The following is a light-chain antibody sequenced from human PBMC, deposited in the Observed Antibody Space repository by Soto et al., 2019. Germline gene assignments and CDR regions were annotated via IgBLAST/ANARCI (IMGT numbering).Light chain of an antibody. CDR1: SSNIGAGYG. J-gene: IGLJ2*01. V-gene: IGLV1-40*01. CDR2: VND. Sequence: QSVLTQPPSVSGAPGQRVSISCTGSSSNIGAGYGVHWYQQLPGAAPKLLIYVNDNRPSGVPDRFSGSKSGASASLAITGLQDEDEADYYCQSYDSSRSVVFGGGTKLTVL. CDR3: QSYDSSRSVV.